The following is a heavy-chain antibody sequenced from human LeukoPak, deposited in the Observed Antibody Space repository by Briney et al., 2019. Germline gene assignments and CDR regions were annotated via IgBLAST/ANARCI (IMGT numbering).Heavy chain of an antibody. CDR3: ARNIVLMVYTNDY. D-gene: IGHD2-8*01. J-gene: IGHJ4*02. Sequence: ASVKVSCKASGYTFTGYYMHWVRQAPGQGLEWMGWINPYNGNTNYAQELQGRVTMTTDTSTSTAYMELRSLTSDDTAVYYCARNIVLMVYTNDYWGRGTLVTVSS. V-gene: IGHV1-18*04. CDR2: INPYNGNT. CDR1: GYTFTGYY.